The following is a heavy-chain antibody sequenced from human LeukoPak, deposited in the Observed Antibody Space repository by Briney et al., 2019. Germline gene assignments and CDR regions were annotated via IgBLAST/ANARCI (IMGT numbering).Heavy chain of an antibody. J-gene: IGHJ5*02. Sequence: PGGSLRLSCAASGFTFSSYAMSWVRQAPGKGLERVSAISGSGGSTYYADSVKGRFTISRDNSKNTLYLQMNSLRAEDTAVYYCAKDKPTYGDYGDNWFDPWGQGTLVTVSS. CDR3: AKDKPTYGDYGDNWFDP. V-gene: IGHV3-23*01. D-gene: IGHD4-17*01. CDR2: ISGSGGST. CDR1: GFTFSSYA.